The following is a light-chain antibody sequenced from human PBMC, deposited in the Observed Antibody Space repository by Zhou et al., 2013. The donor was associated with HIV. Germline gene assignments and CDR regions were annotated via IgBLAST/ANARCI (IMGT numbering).Light chain of an antibody. J-gene: IGKJ1*01. Sequence: ENVLTQSPGTLSLSPGERATLSCRASQSVSSGYLAWYQQKPGQAPSLLIFGASSRATGIPDRFSGSGSGTDFTLTISRLEPEDFAVYFCQQYAKSPWTFGQGTKV. CDR2: GAS. CDR3: QQYAKSPWT. V-gene: IGKV3-20*01. CDR1: QSVSSGY.